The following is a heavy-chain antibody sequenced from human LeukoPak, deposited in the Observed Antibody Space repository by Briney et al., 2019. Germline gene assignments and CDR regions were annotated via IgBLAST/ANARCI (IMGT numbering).Heavy chain of an antibody. D-gene: IGHD3-22*01. CDR2: INPNSGGT. CDR1: GYTFTGYY. V-gene: IGHV1-2*02. Sequence: ASVKVSCKASGYTFTGYYMHWVRQAPGQGLEWMGWINPNSGGTNYAQKFQGRVTMTRDTSISTAYMELSRLRSDDTAVYYCARGITMMVAAHAFDIWGQGTMVTVSS. CDR3: ARGITMMVAAHAFDI. J-gene: IGHJ3*02.